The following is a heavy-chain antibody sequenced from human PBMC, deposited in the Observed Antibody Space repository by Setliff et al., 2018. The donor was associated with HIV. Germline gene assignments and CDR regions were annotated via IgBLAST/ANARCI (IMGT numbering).Heavy chain of an antibody. CDR2: INSATGGT. CDR1: GYTFTDNY. V-gene: IGHV1-2*04. CDR3: ARDDHGDPFDY. Sequence: ASVKVSCKASGYTFTDNYIHWVRQAPGQGLEWMAWINSATGGTNCAQHFQGWVTVTRDTSINTVYMELSSLKSDDTAVYYCARDDHGDPFDYWGQGTLVTVSS. D-gene: IGHD4-17*01. J-gene: IGHJ4*02.